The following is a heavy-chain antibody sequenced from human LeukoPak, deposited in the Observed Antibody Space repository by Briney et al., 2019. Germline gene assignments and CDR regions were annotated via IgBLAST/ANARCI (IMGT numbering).Heavy chain of an antibody. CDR3: GRVAHNRSGYYFNDY. V-gene: IGHV3-74*01. CDR2: INNDESST. D-gene: IGHD3-22*01. J-gene: IGHJ4*02. Sequence: TGGSLRLSCTASGFTFSTYWMQWVRQAPGKGLVWVSRINNDESSTNYADAVKGRFIISRDNAKNTLYLQMNSLRAEDTAAYFCGRVAHNRSGYYFNDYWGQGTLVTVSS. CDR1: GFTFSTYW.